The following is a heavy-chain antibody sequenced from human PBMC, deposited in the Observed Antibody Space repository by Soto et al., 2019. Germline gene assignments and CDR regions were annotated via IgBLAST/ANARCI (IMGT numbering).Heavy chain of an antibody. V-gene: IGHV3-7*03. D-gene: IGHD3-3*01. CDR2: IKKDGSEN. J-gene: IGHJ4*02. Sequence: PGGSLRLSCAASGFTFGDYWMSWVRQAPGKGMECVAHIKKDGSENYYVDSVTGRFTVSRDNTKNSLYLQMNSLRAEDTAVYYCAKLGSGYYTGLYFDYWGQGTLVTVYS. CDR1: GFTFGDYW. CDR3: AKLGSGYYTGLYFDY.